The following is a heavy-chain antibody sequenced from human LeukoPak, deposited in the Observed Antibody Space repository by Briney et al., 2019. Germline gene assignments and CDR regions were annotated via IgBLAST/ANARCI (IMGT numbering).Heavy chain of an antibody. J-gene: IGHJ4*02. D-gene: IGHD6-13*01. CDR3: AKDNVAAAGRYFDY. CDR2: ISYDGSNK. CDR1: GFTFSNYG. V-gene: IGHV3-30*18. Sequence: GSLRLSCAASGFTFSNYGMHWVRQAPGKGLEWVALISYDGSNKYFADSVKGRFTISRDNSKNTLYLQMHSLRAEDTAVYYCAKDNVAAAGRYFDYWGQGTLVTVS.